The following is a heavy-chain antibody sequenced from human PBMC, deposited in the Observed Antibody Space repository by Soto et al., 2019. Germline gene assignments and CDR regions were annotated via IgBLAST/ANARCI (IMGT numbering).Heavy chain of an antibody. CDR1: GFTFSSYV. CDR2: ISGSAYST. V-gene: IGHV3-23*01. CDR3: AKGGQQLIRTDC. D-gene: IGHD6-13*01. Sequence: GSLRLSCAASGFTFSSYVMNWVRQAPGKGLEWVSSISGSAYSTYYADSVKGRFTISRDNSKNTLYLQMNSLRAEDTAVYYCAKGGQQLIRTDCWGQGTLVTVSS. J-gene: IGHJ4*02.